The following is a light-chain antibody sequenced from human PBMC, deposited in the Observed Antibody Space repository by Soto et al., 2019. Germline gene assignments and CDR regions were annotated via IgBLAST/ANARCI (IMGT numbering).Light chain of an antibody. J-gene: IGLJ2*01. CDR2: VNNDGTH. CDR1: RRHSTYA. V-gene: IGLV4-69*01. Sequence: QAVVTQSPSASASPGASVKLTCTLSRRHSTYAIAWHQHQADRGPRFLMKVNNDGTHIKGDGIPYRFSGSSSGAERYLTISSLQSEDEADYYCQTWGSGIQVFGGGTKLTVL. CDR3: QTWGSGIQV.